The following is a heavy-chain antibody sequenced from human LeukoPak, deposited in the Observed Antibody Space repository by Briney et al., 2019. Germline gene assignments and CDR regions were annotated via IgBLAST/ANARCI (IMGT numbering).Heavy chain of an antibody. Sequence: GGSLRLSCAASGFTFSNYGMHWVRQAPGKGLDWVAAIWPDGINQDYADSVRGRFTISRDNSKNILYLQMNSLGAEDTALYYCANDDSSGYYFVLADHLYFQHWGQGTLVTVSS. CDR1: GFTFSNYG. D-gene: IGHD3-22*01. V-gene: IGHV3-30*02. CDR3: ANDDSSGYYFVLADHLYFQH. CDR2: IWPDGINQ. J-gene: IGHJ1*01.